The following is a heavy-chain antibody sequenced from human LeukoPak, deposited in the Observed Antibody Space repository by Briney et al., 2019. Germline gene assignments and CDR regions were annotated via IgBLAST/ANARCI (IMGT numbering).Heavy chain of an antibody. CDR3: ARKTHYYDSSGYYRGIDAFDI. V-gene: IGHV4-4*02. J-gene: IGHJ3*02. CDR1: GDSINSLVL. D-gene: IGHD3-22*01. CDR2: INHSGST. Sequence: SETLSLTCTVSGDSINSLVLWSWVRQPPGKGLEWIGEINHSGSTNYNPSLKSRVTISVDTSKNQFSLKLSSVTAADTAVYYCARKTHYYDSSGYYRGIDAFDIWGQGTMVTVSS.